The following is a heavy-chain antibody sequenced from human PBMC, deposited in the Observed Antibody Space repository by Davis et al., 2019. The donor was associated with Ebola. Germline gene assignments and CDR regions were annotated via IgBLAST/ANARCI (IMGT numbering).Heavy chain of an antibody. V-gene: IGHV3-48*03. CDR1: GFTFYRYE. D-gene: IGHD3-9*01. J-gene: IGHJ4*02. CDR3: ARDAFSLSRYDTEDH. CDR2: ISGSATST. Sequence: GGSLRLSCAASGFTFYRYEMNWVRQAPGKGLEWVSYISGSATSTFYADSVKGRFTISRDNARDSLYLQMDSLRVEDTAIYYCARDAFSLSRYDTEDHWGQGTQVTVSS.